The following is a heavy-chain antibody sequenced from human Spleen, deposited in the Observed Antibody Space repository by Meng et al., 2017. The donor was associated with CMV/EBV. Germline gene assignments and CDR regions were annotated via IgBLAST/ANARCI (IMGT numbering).Heavy chain of an antibody. Sequence: FVFSSYAMSWVGQDPRKGLEWVSAVSGSSGNKYYADYVKGRFTISRDNSMHTLDLQMSGLGVDDSAKYYCARVPPTVTVIAAALFDYWGQGALVTVSS. CDR3: ARVPPTVTVIAAALFDY. D-gene: IGHD4-17*01. CDR1: FVFSSYA. J-gene: IGHJ4*02. CDR2: VSGSSGNK. V-gene: IGHV3-23*01.